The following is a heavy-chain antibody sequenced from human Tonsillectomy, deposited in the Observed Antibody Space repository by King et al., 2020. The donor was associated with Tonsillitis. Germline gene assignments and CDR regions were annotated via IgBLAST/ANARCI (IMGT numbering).Heavy chain of an antibody. J-gene: IGHJ4*02. Sequence: ITLKESGPALVKPTQTLTLTCTFSGFSLSTSGMRVSWIRQPPGKALEWLARIDWDDDKFYSTSLKTRLTISKDTSKNQVVLTMTNMDPVDTATYYCARDKVYYYDSSGYYLYYFDYWGQGTLVTVSS. CDR1: GFSLSTSGMR. CDR3: ARDKVYYYDSSGYYLYYFDY. D-gene: IGHD3-22*01. CDR2: IDWDDDK. V-gene: IGHV2-70*04.